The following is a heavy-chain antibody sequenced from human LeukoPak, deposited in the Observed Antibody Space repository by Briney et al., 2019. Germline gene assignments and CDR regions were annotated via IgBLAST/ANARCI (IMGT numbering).Heavy chain of an antibody. V-gene: IGHV3-23*01. J-gene: IGHJ4*02. CDR3: AKPAVSGWYGSDY. D-gene: IGHD6-19*01. Sequence: GGSLRLSCAAPGFTFSSYAMSWVRQAPGKGLEWVSTISGSGGTTYYAEFVKGRFTISRDNSKNTLYLQMNSLRAEDTAVYYCAKPAVSGWYGSDYWGQGTLVTVSS. CDR1: GFTFSSYA. CDR2: ISGSGGTT.